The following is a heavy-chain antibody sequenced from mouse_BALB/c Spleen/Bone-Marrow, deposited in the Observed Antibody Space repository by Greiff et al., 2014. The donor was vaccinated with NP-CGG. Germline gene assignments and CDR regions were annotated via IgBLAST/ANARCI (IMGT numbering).Heavy chain of an antibody. CDR2: ISSGGSYT. CDR3: ARQDYYGSSPHWYFDV. D-gene: IGHD1-1*01. Sequence: EVMLVESGGGLVRPGGSLKLSCAASGFTFSSYAMSWVRQTPEKRLEWVATISSGGSYTYYADSVKGRFTISRDTAKNTLYLQMSGLRSEDTAMYYCARQDYYGSSPHWYFDVWGAGTTVTVSS. J-gene: IGHJ1*01. CDR1: GFTFSSYA. V-gene: IGHV5-9-1*01.